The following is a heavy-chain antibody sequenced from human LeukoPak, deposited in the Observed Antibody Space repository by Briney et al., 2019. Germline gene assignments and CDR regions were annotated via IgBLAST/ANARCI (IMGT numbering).Heavy chain of an antibody. V-gene: IGHV3-66*01. CDR2: IYSGGST. CDR3: ASTNSGYGPSKFDY. D-gene: IGHD5-12*01. Sequence: GGSLRLSCAASGFTVSSNYMSWVRQAPGKGLEWVSVIYSGGSTYYADSVKGRFTISRDNSKNTLYLQMNSLRAEDTAVYYCASTNSGYGPSKFDYWGQGTLVTVSS. CDR1: GFTVSSNY. J-gene: IGHJ4*02.